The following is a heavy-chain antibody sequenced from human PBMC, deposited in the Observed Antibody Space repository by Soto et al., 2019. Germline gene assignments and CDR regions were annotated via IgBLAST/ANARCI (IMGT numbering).Heavy chain of an antibody. V-gene: IGHV1-69*01. J-gene: IGHJ6*02. D-gene: IGHD4-17*01. Sequence: QVQLVQSGAEVKRPGSSVKVSCKASGGTFGSYGINWVRQAPGQGLEWMGGIIPAFGTDNNAQKFQDRLTINADESTSTAYMELSSLRSEDTAVYFCARGPIDYERWRYKEMDVWGQGTTVTVS. CDR3: ARGPIDYERWRYKEMDV. CDR2: IIPAFGTD. CDR1: GGTFGSYG.